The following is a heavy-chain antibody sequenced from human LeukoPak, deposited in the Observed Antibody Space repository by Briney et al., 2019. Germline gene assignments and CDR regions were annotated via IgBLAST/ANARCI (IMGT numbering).Heavy chain of an antibody. CDR2: IKQDGSEK. Sequence: PGGSLRLSCAASGFTFSSYWMSWVRQAPGKGLEWVANIKQDGSEKYYVDSVKGRFTISRDNAKNSLYLQMNSLRAEDTAVYYCVRGGGGKWEPQFDYWGQGTLVTVSS. J-gene: IGHJ4*02. D-gene: IGHD1-26*01. CDR1: GFTFSSYW. V-gene: IGHV3-7*03. CDR3: VRGGGGKWEPQFDY.